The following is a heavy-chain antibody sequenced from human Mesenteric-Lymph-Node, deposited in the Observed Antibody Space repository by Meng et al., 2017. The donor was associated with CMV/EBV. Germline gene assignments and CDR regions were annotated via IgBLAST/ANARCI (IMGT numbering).Heavy chain of an antibody. Sequence: AASGINFSRYWMHWVRQAPGKGLVWVSRIHDDGNSRSDADSVNGRFSISRDNAKNTLSLQMNSLRAEDTAVYYCARGPGDGDYFDFWGQGALVTVSS. CDR2: IHDDGNSR. D-gene: IGHD7-27*01. CDR3: ARGPGDGDYFDF. V-gene: IGHV3-74*01. CDR1: GINFSRYW. J-gene: IGHJ4*02.